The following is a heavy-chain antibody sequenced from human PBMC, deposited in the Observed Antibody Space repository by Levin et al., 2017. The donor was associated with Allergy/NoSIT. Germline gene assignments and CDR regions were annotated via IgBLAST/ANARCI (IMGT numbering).Heavy chain of an antibody. CDR2: ISSSSSYI. V-gene: IGHV3-21*01. Sequence: GGSLRLSCAASGFTFSSYSMNWVRQAPGKGLEWVSSISSSSSYIYYADSVKGRFTISRDNAKNSLYLQMNSLRAEDTAVYYCARDGRDGYNYDAFDIWGQGTMVTVSS. CDR3: ARDGRDGYNYDAFDI. CDR1: GFTFSSYS. J-gene: IGHJ3*02. D-gene: IGHD5-24*01.